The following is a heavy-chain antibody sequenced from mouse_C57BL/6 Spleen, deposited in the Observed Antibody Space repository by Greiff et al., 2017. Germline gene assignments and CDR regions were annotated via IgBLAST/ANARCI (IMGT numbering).Heavy chain of an antibody. CDR3: SRFYDGYYVGFDY. V-gene: IGHV1-64*01. D-gene: IGHD2-3*01. Sequence: QVQLKQPGAELVKPGASVKLSCKASGYTFTSYWMHWVKQRPGQGLEWIGMIHPNSGSTNYNEKFKSKATLTVDKSSSTAYMQLRSLTSEDSAVYYCSRFYDGYYVGFDYWGQGTTLTVSS. J-gene: IGHJ2*01. CDR2: IHPNSGST. CDR1: GYTFTSYW.